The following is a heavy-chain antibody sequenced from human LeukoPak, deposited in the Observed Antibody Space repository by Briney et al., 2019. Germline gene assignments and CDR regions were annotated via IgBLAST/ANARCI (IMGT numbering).Heavy chain of an antibody. Sequence: ASVKVSCKASGYSFTTYAMNWVRQAPGQGLEWMGWINTNTGNPTYAQGFTGRLVFSLDTSVSTAYLQISSLKAEDTAVYYCARDWGGWNQAYWGQGALVTVSS. V-gene: IGHV7-4-1*02. CDR2: INTNTGNP. CDR3: ARDWGGWNQAY. D-gene: IGHD1-1*01. J-gene: IGHJ4*02. CDR1: GYSFTTYA.